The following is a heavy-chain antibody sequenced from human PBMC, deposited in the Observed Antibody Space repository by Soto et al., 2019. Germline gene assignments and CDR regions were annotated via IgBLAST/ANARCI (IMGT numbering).Heavy chain of an antibody. J-gene: IGHJ4*02. CDR2: IYHSGST. D-gene: IGHD3-22*01. CDR1: GYSISSGSF. Sequence: PSETLSLTCAVSGYSISSGSFLGWIRQPPGKGLEWIGSIYHSGSTYYNPSLKSRVTTSVDTSKNQFSLKLSPVTAADTAVYYCARHASDSSGYYYFDYWGQGTLVTVSS. V-gene: IGHV4-38-2*01. CDR3: ARHASDSSGYYYFDY.